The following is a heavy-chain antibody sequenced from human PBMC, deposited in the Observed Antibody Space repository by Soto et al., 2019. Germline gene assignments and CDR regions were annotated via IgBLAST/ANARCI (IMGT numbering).Heavy chain of an antibody. CDR2: INPSGGSV. D-gene: IGHD6-13*01. J-gene: IGHJ4*02. Sequence: ASVKVSCKASGYTFTRYYMHWVRQAPGQGLEWMGVINPSGGSVSYAQNFQGRVTMTRDTSTSTVYMELSSLTSDDTAVYYCGRDMNVLTAAAGPDYWGKGTLVTVPS. CDR1: GYTFTRYY. V-gene: IGHV1-46*01. CDR3: GRDMNVLTAAAGPDY.